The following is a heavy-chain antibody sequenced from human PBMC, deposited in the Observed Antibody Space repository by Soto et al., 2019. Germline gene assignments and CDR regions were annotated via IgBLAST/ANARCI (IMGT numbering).Heavy chain of an antibody. Sequence: SETLSLTCTVSGGSISSGDYYWSWIRQPPGKGLEWIGYIYYSGSTYYNPSLKSRVTISVDTSKNQFSLKLSSVTAADTAVYYCARASRDYYDSSGYYYVVSFDYWGQGTLVTVSS. V-gene: IGHV4-30-4*01. CDR2: IYYSGST. D-gene: IGHD3-22*01. J-gene: IGHJ4*02. CDR3: ARASRDYYDSSGYYYVVSFDY. CDR1: GGSISSGDYY.